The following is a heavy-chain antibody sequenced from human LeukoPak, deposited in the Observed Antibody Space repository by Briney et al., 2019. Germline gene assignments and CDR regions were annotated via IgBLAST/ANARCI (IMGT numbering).Heavy chain of an antibody. CDR2: IDPCDSYT. D-gene: IGHD3-16*02. CDR1: GYSFTSYW. CDR3: ARHPRYDYVWGSYRSGVYFDY. Sequence: GESLKISWKGSGYSFTSYWISWVRQRSGEGPEGMVRIDPCDSYTIYRTSFQGHVTISADKSISTAYLQWSSLKASDTAMYYCARHPRYDYVWGSYRSGVYFDYWGQGALVTVSS. V-gene: IGHV5-10-1*01. J-gene: IGHJ4*02.